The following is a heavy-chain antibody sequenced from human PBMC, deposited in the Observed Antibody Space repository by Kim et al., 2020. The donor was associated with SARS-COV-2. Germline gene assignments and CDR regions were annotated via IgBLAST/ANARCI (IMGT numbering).Heavy chain of an antibody. CDR2: VNCDGSNT. CDR1: GFTFSSYG. V-gene: IGHV3-74*01. J-gene: IGHJ4*01. CDR3: ARLSTGYVWGSFDY. D-gene: IGHD3-16*01. Sequence: GGSLRLSCAASGFTFSSYGMHWVRQAPGKGLEWVSRVNCDGSNTNYADSVKGRFTISRDNARNTLYLQMNSLRVEDTAVYYCARLSTGYVWGSFDYW.